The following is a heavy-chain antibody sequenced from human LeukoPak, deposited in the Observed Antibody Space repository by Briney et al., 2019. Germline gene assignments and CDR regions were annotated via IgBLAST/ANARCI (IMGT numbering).Heavy chain of an antibody. Sequence: GGSLRLSCAASEFTFSNYAMNWVRQAPGKGLEWVSYISSSGTTIHYADSVKGRFTISRDNAKNSVYLQVNSLRVEDTAVYYCARVRYQTADYWGQGTLVTVSS. CDR3: ARVRYQTADY. CDR2: ISSSGTTI. V-gene: IGHV3-48*03. J-gene: IGHJ4*02. D-gene: IGHD3-16*02. CDR1: EFTFSNYA.